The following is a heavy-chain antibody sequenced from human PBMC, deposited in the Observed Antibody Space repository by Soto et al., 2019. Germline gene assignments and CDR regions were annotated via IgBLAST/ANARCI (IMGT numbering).Heavy chain of an antibody. Sequence: GASVKVSCKASGYTFTSYAMHWVRQAPGQRLERMGWINAGNGNTKYSQKFQGRVTITRDTSASTAYMELSSLRSEDTAVYYCARDRTYYYDSSGYYDPPFDYWGQGTLVTVSS. CDR1: GYTFTSYA. D-gene: IGHD3-22*01. CDR2: INAGNGNT. J-gene: IGHJ4*02. V-gene: IGHV1-3*01. CDR3: ARDRTYYYDSSGYYDPPFDY.